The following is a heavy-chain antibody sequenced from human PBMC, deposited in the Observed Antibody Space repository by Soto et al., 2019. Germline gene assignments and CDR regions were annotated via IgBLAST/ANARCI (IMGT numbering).Heavy chain of an antibody. CDR1: GFTFSSYA. CDR3: AKDLREQWLTYYYYYGMDV. Sequence: EVQLLESGGGLVQPGGSLRLSCAASGFTFSSYAMSWVRQAPGKGLEWVSAISGSGGSTYYADSVKGRFTISRDNSKNTLYLQMNSLRAEDTAVYYCAKDLREQWLTYYYYYGMDVWGQVTTVTVSS. V-gene: IGHV3-23*01. CDR2: ISGSGGST. J-gene: IGHJ6*02. D-gene: IGHD6-19*01.